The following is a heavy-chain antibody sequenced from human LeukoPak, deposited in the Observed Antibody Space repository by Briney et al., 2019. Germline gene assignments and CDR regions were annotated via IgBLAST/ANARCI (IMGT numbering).Heavy chain of an antibody. V-gene: IGHV2-5*02. CDR3: AHVDSSGYYLLFDY. Sequence: VSGPTLVNPTQTLTLTGTFSGSSLSTRGVGVGWIRQPPGKALEWLALIYWDDDKRYSPSLNSRLTITNDTSKYQVVLTMTNMDPVDTATYYCAHVDSSGYYLLFDYWGQGTLVTVSS. CDR2: IYWDDDK. CDR1: GSSLSTRGVG. J-gene: IGHJ4*02. D-gene: IGHD3-22*01.